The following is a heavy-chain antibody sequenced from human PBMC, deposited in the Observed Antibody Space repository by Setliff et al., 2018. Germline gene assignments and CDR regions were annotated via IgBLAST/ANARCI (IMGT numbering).Heavy chain of an antibody. V-gene: IGHV4-61*09. J-gene: IGHJ4*02. CDR2: IYISGGT. CDR3: ARLYYASRALYFDS. Sequence: SETLSLTCSVSGASITHTSYFWHWIRQPAGKGLEWIGHIYISGGTNYNPPLKSRFTMSVDKSQNQFSLNLRSVTAADTAIYYCARLYYASRALYFDSWGQGTLVTVSS. CDR1: GASITHTSYF. D-gene: IGHD3-16*01.